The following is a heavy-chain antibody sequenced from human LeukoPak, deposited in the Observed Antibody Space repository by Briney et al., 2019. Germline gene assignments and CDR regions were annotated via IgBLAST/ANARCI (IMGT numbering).Heavy chain of an antibody. D-gene: IGHD1-14*01. Sequence: SETLSLTCTVSSNSISSYYWSWIRQPPGKGLEWIGNLGYGGGTNYNPSLKSRVTISLDTSKNQFSLQLNSVTPEDTAVYYCARSPDGEPGWYFDLWGRGTLVTVSS. J-gene: IGHJ2*01. CDR3: ARSPDGEPGWYFDL. V-gene: IGHV4-59*12. CDR2: LGYGGGT. CDR1: SNSISSYY.